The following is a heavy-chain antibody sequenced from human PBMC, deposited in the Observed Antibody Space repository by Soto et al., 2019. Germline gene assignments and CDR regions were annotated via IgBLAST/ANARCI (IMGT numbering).Heavy chain of an antibody. V-gene: IGHV3-23*01. Sequence: GGSLRLSFAASGFTFSSYAMSWVRQTPGKGLEWVSAISGSGGSAYYADSVKGRFTISRDNSKNTLYLQMNSLRAEDTAIYYCAKVFYDSSGYYSLDYWGQGTLVTVSS. CDR3: AKVFYDSSGYYSLDY. J-gene: IGHJ4*02. D-gene: IGHD3-22*01. CDR1: GFTFSSYA. CDR2: ISGSGGSA.